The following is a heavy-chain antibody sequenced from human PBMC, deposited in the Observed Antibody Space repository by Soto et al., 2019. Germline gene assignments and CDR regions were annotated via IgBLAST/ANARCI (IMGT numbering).Heavy chain of an antibody. J-gene: IGHJ4*02. Sequence: XSVKGSFKASGYTFTSYQMHWVRQAPGQGLEWMGWINPNSGGTNYDRKFQGRVTMTADTSINTAYMEVTRLRFDDTAVYFCARDGNYAYVSYFFDYWGQGALVTVSS. CDR1: GYTFTSYQ. D-gene: IGHD3-22*01. CDR2: INPNSGGT. V-gene: IGHV1-2*02. CDR3: ARDGNYAYVSYFFDY.